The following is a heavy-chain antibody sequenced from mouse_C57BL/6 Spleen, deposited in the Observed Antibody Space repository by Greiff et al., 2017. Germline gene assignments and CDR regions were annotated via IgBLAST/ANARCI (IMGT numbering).Heavy chain of an antibody. CDR1: CSTFTSYG. V-gene: IGHV1-81*01. Sequence: QVQLQQSGAELARPWASVKLSCNASCSTFTSYGISWVKQRTGQGLEWIGEIYPRSGNTYYNEKFKGKATLTADKSSSTAYMELRSLTSEDSAVYFCARGDYDGAWFAYWGQGTLVTVSA. D-gene: IGHD2-4*01. J-gene: IGHJ3*01. CDR3: ARGDYDGAWFAY. CDR2: IYPRSGNT.